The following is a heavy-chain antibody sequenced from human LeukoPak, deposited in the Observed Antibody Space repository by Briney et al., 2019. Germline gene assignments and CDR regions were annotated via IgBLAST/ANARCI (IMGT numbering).Heavy chain of an antibody. V-gene: IGHV3-30*04. D-gene: IGHD5-12*01. CDR1: GFSFSSYV. CDR3: TKEILRGATTTNPDY. CDR2: ISYDGTGQ. J-gene: IGHJ4*02. Sequence: GGSLRLSCAASGFSFSSYVMHWVRQAPGKGLEWVAMISYDGTGQYYADFVKGRFTISRDNSKNSLYLQMNSLRAEDTAVYYCTKEILRGATTTNPDYWGQGTLVTVSS.